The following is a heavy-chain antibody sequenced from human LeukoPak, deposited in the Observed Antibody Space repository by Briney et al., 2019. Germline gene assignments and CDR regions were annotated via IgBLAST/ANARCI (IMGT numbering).Heavy chain of an antibody. V-gene: IGHV5-51*01. Sequence: GESLKISCKGAGTSFTSYWIGWVRQMPGKGLEWMGIIYPGDSDTRYSPSFQGQVTISADKSISTAYLQWSSLKASDNDMYYCARMAAASYYFDNWGQGTLVTVSS. CDR2: IYPGDSDT. CDR1: GTSFTSYW. CDR3: ARMAAASYYFDN. D-gene: IGHD6-13*01. J-gene: IGHJ4*02.